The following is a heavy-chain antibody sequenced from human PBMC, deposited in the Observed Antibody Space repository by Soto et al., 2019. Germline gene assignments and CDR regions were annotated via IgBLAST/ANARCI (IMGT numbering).Heavy chain of an antibody. CDR3: AAGGSGYYAN. D-gene: IGHD3-22*01. CDR2: IWSDGNNR. V-gene: IGHV3-33*01. CDR1: GFMFSNHG. Sequence: PGGSLRLSCAASGFMFSNHGMHWVRQAPGKGLEWVAVIWSDGNNRYYADSVKGRFTISRDNSKNTLYLQMNSLRAEDTAVYYCAAGGSGYYANWGQGTLVTVSS. J-gene: IGHJ4*02.